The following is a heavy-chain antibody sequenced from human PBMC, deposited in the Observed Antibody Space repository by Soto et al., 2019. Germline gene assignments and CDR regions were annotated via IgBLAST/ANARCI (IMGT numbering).Heavy chain of an antibody. CDR1: GFTFSSYD. V-gene: IGHV3-13*01. CDR3: ARGTYDFWSGLDV. J-gene: IGHJ6*04. Sequence: VGSLRLSCAASGFTFSSYDMHWVRQAKGKGLEWVSAIGTAGDTYYPGSVKGRFTISRENAKNSLYLQMNSLRAGDTAVYYCARGTYDFWSGLDVWGKGTTVTVSS. CDR2: IGTAGDT. D-gene: IGHD3-3*01.